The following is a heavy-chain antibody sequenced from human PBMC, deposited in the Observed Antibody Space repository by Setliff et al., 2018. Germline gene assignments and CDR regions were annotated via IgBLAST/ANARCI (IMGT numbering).Heavy chain of an antibody. CDR3: ASALIRRVAVAGKSQFDY. V-gene: IGHV1-69*05. J-gene: IGHJ4*01. Sequence: SVKVSCKASGGFSTHAISWVRQVLGQGLEWMGGIIPILGTTDYAQNFQGRVTITTDESTSSAYLEMSNLRSEDTAVYYCASALIRRVAVAGKSQFDYWGQGTLVTVSS. CDR2: IIPILGTT. CDR1: GGFSTHA. D-gene: IGHD6-19*01.